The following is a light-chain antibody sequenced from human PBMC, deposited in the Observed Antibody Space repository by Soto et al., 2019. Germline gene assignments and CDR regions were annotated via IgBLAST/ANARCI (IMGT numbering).Light chain of an antibody. Sequence: AIRMTQSPSSLSASTGDRVTITFRASQGISSYLAWYQKKTGKAPKLLIYAASTLQSGVPSRLSGSGYGTDLTITISCMQSEDFETYYCQQYYSYTITFGQGTRLEIK. CDR3: QQYYSYTIT. CDR2: AAS. J-gene: IGKJ5*01. CDR1: QGISSY. V-gene: IGKV1-8*01.